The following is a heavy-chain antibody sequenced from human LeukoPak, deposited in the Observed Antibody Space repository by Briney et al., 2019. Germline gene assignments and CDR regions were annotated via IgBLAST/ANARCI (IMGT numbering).Heavy chain of an antibody. Sequence: SETLSLTCTVFGGSISSYYWSWIRQPAGKGLEWIGRMYTSGSTNYDPSLKSRVTMSVDTSKNQFSLKLSSVTAADTAVYYCARDTGYYFGSGNYLYYFDYWGQGTLVTVSS. D-gene: IGHD3-10*01. V-gene: IGHV4-4*07. CDR3: ARDTGYYFGSGNYLYYFDY. J-gene: IGHJ4*02. CDR2: MYTSGST. CDR1: GGSISSYY.